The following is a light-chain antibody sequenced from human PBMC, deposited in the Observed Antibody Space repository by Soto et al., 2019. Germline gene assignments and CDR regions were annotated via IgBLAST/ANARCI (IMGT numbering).Light chain of an antibody. CDR2: GAS. CDR1: QSVNSAY. CDR3: QLYGSSPTWA. V-gene: IGKV3-20*01. Sequence: EIVLTQSPGPLSLSPGERATLSCRASQSVNSAYVAWYQQNPGQAPRVLIYGASTRATGIPHRFSGSGSGTDFSLTISRLEPEDSAMYYCQLYGSSPTWAFGQGTKVEIK. J-gene: IGKJ1*01.